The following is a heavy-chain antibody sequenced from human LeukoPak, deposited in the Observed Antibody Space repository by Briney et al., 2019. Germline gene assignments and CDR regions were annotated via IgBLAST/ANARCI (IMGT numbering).Heavy chain of an antibody. D-gene: IGHD2-8*01. CDR2: IYTSGTT. J-gene: IGHJ4*02. V-gene: IGHV4-61*02. CDR3: ARDVRQNDASS. Sequence: PSQTLSLTCTVSGGSISSGGYYWSWIRQPAGKGLEWIGRIYTSGTTNYNPSLKSRVTISIDRSKNQFSLKLSSVTAADTAVYYCARDVRQNDASSWGQRALVTVSS. CDR1: GGSISSGGYY.